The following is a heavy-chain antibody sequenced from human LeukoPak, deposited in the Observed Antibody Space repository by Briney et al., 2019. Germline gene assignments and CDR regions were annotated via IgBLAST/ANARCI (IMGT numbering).Heavy chain of an antibody. CDR2: NSADAVDT. Sequence: GGSLRLSCVASGFTFSNHAMTWVRQAPGKGLEWVSANSADAVDTFYAPSVKGRFTISRDNSKNTLYLQINSLRAEDTAIYYCAKDVWWSVSWGQGTLVTVSS. CDR1: GFTFSNHA. CDR3: AKDVWWSVS. J-gene: IGHJ5*02. V-gene: IGHV3-23*01. D-gene: IGHD2-8*02.